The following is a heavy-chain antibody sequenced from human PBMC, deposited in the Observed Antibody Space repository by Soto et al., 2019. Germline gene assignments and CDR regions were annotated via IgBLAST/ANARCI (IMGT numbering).Heavy chain of an antibody. D-gene: IGHD3-16*01. CDR2: IKADGSEK. Sequence: WGSLRLSCAGSGFTFINQWINWVRQAPWKWLEWVANIKADGSEKYYVDSVKGRFTISRDNAKNSLYLQMNSLRAEDTAVYYCARARGVDSWGQGTLVTVS. CDR3: ARARGVDS. V-gene: IGHV3-7*03. CDR1: GFTFINQW. J-gene: IGHJ5*01.